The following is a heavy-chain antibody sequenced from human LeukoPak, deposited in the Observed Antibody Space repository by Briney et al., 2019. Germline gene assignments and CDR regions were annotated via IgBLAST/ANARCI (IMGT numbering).Heavy chain of an antibody. D-gene: IGHD6-19*01. V-gene: IGHV3-23*01. J-gene: IGHJ4*02. Sequence: PGGSLRLSCAASGFTFSSYGMSWVRQAPGKGLEWVSTLSGSGHTTYYADSAKGRFTISRDNSKNTLYLQMNSLRAEDTAVYYCAKGGGQQWLGDWGQGTLVTVSS. CDR3: AKGGGQQWLGD. CDR2: LSGSGHTT. CDR1: GFTFSSYG.